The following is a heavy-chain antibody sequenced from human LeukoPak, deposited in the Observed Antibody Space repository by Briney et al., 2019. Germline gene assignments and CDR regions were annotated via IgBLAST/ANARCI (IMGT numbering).Heavy chain of an antibody. CDR3: AKDQGYEEAMTRGYFDY. Sequence: GGSLRLSCAASGFTFSSYWMHWVRQAPGEGLIWVSRITGDASDTSYADSVKGRFTISRDNSKNTLYLQMNSLRAEDTAVYYCAKDQGYEEAMTRGYFDYWGQGTLVTVSS. CDR1: GFTFSSYW. CDR2: ITGDASDT. V-gene: IGHV3-74*01. D-gene: IGHD2-2*01. J-gene: IGHJ4*02.